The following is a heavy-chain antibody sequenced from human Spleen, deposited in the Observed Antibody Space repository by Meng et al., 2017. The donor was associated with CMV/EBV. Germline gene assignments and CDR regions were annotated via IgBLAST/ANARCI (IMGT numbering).Heavy chain of an antibody. CDR3: AKRRWGENGANDY. Sequence: GGSLRLSCAASGFTFTTYAMHWVRQAPGKGLQYVSTISSNGGSTYCADSVKGRFTISRDNSKNTLYLQMNSLRAEDTAVYYCAKRRWGENGANDYWGQGTLVTVSS. J-gene: IGHJ4*02. CDR2: ISSNGGST. CDR1: GFTFTTYA. D-gene: IGHD1-26*01. V-gene: IGHV3-64*04.